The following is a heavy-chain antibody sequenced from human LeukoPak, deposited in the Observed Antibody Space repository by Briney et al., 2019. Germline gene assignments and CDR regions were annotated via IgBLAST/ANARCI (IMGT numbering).Heavy chain of an antibody. CDR1: GVAFSNYY. Sequence: SETLSLTCAVSGVAFSNYYWSWVRQSPRQGLEWIGEINHSGYTNYNPSLKSRVTMSIDTSKNQFSLLLTSVTAADAGVYYCTRVVAGHPDWGQGTLVTVSS. V-gene: IGHV4-34*01. D-gene: IGHD6-19*01. CDR2: INHSGYT. J-gene: IGHJ4*02. CDR3: TRVVAGHPD.